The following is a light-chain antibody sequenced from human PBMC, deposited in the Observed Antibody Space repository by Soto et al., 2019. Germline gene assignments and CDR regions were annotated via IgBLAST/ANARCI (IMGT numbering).Light chain of an antibody. V-gene: IGLV2-18*02. CDR2: EVT. CDR3: SSYTSASRYV. CDR1: SSDVGKYDR. Sequence: QSALAQPPSVSGSPGQSVTISCTGTSSDVGKYDRVSWYQQPPGTAPRLIMYEVTNRPSGVPARFSGSKSGNTASLTISGLQAEDEADYFCSSYTSASRYVFGAATKVSVL. J-gene: IGLJ1*01.